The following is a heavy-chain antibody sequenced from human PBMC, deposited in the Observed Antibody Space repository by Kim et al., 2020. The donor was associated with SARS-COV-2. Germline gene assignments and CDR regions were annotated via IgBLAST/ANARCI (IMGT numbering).Heavy chain of an antibody. Sequence: GGSLRLSCAASGFTFSNAWMSWVRQAPGKGLEWVGRIKSKTDGGTTDYAAPVKGRFTISRDDSKNTLYLQMNSLKTEDTAVYYCTTGLYYYDSSGYYYVDYWGQGTLVTVSS. CDR3: TTGLYYYDSSGYYYVDY. CDR2: IKSKTDGGTT. D-gene: IGHD3-22*01. V-gene: IGHV3-15*01. J-gene: IGHJ4*02. CDR1: GFTFSNAW.